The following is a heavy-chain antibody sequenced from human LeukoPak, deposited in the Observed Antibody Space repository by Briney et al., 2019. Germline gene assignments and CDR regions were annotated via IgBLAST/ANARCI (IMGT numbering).Heavy chain of an antibody. CDR2: IIPIFGTT. D-gene: IGHD3-22*01. CDR3: ATDHRSGYYGYYYYYMDV. J-gene: IGHJ6*03. CDR1: GGTFNSYA. Sequence: SVKVSCKASGGTFNSYAISWVRQAPGQGLEWMGGIIPIFGTTNYARKFRGRVTLTADKSTSTAYMELSSLRSEDTAVYYCATDHRSGYYGYYYYYMDVWGKGTTATVSS. V-gene: IGHV1-69*06.